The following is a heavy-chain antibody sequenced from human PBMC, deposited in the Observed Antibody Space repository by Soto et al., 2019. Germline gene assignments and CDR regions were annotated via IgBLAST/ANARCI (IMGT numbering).Heavy chain of an antibody. CDR2: ISGRGGDS. J-gene: IGHJ3*02. CDR3: ARDDSDAFDI. CDR1: GFTFTNYA. V-gene: IGHV3-23*01. Sequence: EVQLLESGGGLVQPGESLRLSCAASGFTFTNYALSWVRQAPEKGLEWLSSISGRGGDSYYADSVKGRFTISRDNSKNTLYLQMNSLSADDTALYYCARDDSDAFDIWGQRTMVAVSS. D-gene: IGHD1-1*01.